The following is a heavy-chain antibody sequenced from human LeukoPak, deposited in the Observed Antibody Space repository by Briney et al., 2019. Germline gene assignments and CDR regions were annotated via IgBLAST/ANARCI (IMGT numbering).Heavy chain of an antibody. CDR1: GYTFTSYG. CDR3: ARDMDGGVAAAEYYFDY. V-gene: IGHV1-18*01. CDR2: ISAYNGNT. D-gene: IGHD6-13*01. J-gene: IGHJ4*02. Sequence: ASVKVSCKASGYTFTSYGISWVRQAPGQGLEWMGWISAYNGNTNYAQKLQGRVTMTRDMSTSTVYMELSSLRSEDTAVYYCARDMDGGVAAAEYYFDYWGQGTLVTVSS.